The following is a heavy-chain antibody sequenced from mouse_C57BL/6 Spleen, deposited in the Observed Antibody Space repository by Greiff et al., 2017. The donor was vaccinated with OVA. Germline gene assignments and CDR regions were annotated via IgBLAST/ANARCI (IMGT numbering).Heavy chain of an antibody. CDR3: ARSRTAQATGFAY. V-gene: IGHV1-52*01. CDR1: GYTFTSYW. CDR2: IDTSDSET. D-gene: IGHD3-2*02. Sequence: QVQLQQPGAELVRPGSSVKLSCKASGYTFTSYWMHWVKQRPIQGLEWIGNIDTSDSETHYNQKFKDKATLTVDKSSSTAYMQLSSLTSEDSAVYYCARSRTAQATGFAYWGQGTLVTVSA. J-gene: IGHJ3*01.